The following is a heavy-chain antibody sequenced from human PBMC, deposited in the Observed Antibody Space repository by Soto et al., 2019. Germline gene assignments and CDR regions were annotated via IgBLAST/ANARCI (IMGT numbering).Heavy chain of an antibody. J-gene: IGHJ3*02. Sequence: ETLALTCTGSGGSISSYYWSWIRQPPGKGLEWIGYIYYSGSTNYTPSLKSLVTISVDTSKNQFSLKLSSVTDADTAVYYCAREGFYCGGECYHFDIWGQGTMVTVS. CDR1: GGSISSYY. CDR2: IYYSGST. D-gene: IGHD2-21*01. V-gene: IGHV4-59*01. CDR3: AREGFYCGGECYHFDI.